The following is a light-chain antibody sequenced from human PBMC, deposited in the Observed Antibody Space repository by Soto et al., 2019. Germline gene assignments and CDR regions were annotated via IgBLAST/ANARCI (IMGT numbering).Light chain of an antibody. Sequence: EVVLTQSPGTLSLSPGQRGTLSCRASQSISNAHLVCYQQKPGQAPRLLIYGASTRATGIPDRFSGSGSGTDFTLTISRLEPEDFAVYYCQHYDGSPLTFGGGTKVELK. J-gene: IGKJ4*01. CDR2: GAS. CDR3: QHYDGSPLT. CDR1: QSISNAH. V-gene: IGKV3-20*01.